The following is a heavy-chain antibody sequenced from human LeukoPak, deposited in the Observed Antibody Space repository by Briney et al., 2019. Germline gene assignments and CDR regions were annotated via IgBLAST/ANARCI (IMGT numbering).Heavy chain of an antibody. CDR2: IFHSGST. CDR1: GYSISSGYY. CDR3: ARGRYYFDY. Sequence: SETLSLTCTVSGYSISSGYYWGWIRQPPGKGLEWIGSIFHSGSTYYNPSLKSRVTISVDTSKNQFSLKLSSVTAADTAVYYCARGRYYFDYWCQGTLVTVSS. J-gene: IGHJ4*02. V-gene: IGHV4-38-2*02.